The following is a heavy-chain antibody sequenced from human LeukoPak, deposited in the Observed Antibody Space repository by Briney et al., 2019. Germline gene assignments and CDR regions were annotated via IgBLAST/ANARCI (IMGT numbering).Heavy chain of an antibody. V-gene: IGHV4-59*08. Sequence: TSETLCLTCTVSGGSMSRYYWRWMRQPTGKGLEWIGYNYYSGSTNYNPSLNSRVTISVDTSNTQFSLKLSSVTAADTAVYYCARLGSARWFDYWGQGTLVTVSS. CDR3: ARLGSARWFDY. J-gene: IGHJ4*02. D-gene: IGHD6-6*01. CDR1: GGSMSRYY. CDR2: NYYSGST.